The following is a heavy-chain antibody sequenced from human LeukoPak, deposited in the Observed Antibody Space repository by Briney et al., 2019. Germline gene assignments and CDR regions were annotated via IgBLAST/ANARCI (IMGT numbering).Heavy chain of an antibody. CDR2: IYYSGST. V-gene: IGHV4-39*01. CDR3: ARNFEVELGAHYYYYYGMDV. D-gene: IGHD1-26*01. CDR1: GGSISSSSYY. J-gene: IGHJ6*02. Sequence: SETLSLTCTVSGGSISSSSYYWGWIRQPPGKGLEWIGSIYYSGSTYYNPSLKSRVTISVDTSKNQFSLKLSSVTAADTAVYYCARNFEVELGAHYYYYYGMDVWVQGTTVTVSS.